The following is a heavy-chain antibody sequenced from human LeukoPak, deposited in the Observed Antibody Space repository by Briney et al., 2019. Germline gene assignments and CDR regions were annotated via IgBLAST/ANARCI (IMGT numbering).Heavy chain of an antibody. CDR2: IYYSGST. D-gene: IGHD1-26*01. CDR1: GGSFSGYY. Sequence: SETLSLTCAVYGGSFSGYYWSWIRQPPGKGLEWIGSIYYSGSTYYIPSLKSRVTISVDTSKNKLSLKLSSVTAADTAVYYCASLRERSYYARGFDYWGQGTLVTVSS. V-gene: IGHV4-34*01. J-gene: IGHJ4*02. CDR3: ASLRERSYYARGFDY.